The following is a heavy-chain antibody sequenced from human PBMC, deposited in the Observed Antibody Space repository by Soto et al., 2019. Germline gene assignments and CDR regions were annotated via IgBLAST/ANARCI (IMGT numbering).Heavy chain of an antibody. CDR1: GYTFTSYG. Sequence: ASVKVSCKASGYTFTSYGISWVRQAPGQGLEWMGWISAYNGNTNYAQKLQGRVTMTTDTSTSTAYMELRSLRSDDTAVYYCARAYYDSSLDAFDSWGQGTMVTVSS. CDR2: ISAYNGNT. V-gene: IGHV1-18*01. J-gene: IGHJ3*02. CDR3: ARAYYDSSLDAFDS. D-gene: IGHD3-22*01.